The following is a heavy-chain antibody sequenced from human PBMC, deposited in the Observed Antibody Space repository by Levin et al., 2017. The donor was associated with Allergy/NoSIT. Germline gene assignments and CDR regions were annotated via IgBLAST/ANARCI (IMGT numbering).Heavy chain of an antibody. J-gene: IGHJ4*02. CDR3: AKDLKYSSSPGADY. D-gene: IGHD6-6*01. V-gene: IGHV3-23*01. Sequence: GGSLRLSCAASGFTFSSYAMSWVRQAPGKGLEWVSAISGSGGSTYYADSLKGRFTISRGNSKNTLYLQMNNLRVEDTAVYYCAKDLKYSSSPGADYWGQGTLVTVSS. CDR2: ISGSGGST. CDR1: GFTFSSYA.